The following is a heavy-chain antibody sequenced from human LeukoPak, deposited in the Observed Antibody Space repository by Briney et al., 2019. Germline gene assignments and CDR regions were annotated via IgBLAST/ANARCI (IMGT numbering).Heavy chain of an antibody. CDR3: AKRIRVNWFDP. Sequence: GGTLRLSCAASGFTFSSYGMSWVRQAPGEGLEWVSAISGSGDSTYYADSVKGRFTISRDNSKNTLYLQMNSLRAEDTAVYYCAKRIRVNWFDPWGQGTLVTVSS. J-gene: IGHJ5*02. V-gene: IGHV3-23*01. CDR2: ISGSGDST. CDR1: GFTFSSYG.